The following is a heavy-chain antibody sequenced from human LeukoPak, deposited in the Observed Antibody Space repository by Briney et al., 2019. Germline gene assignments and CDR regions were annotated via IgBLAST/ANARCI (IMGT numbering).Heavy chain of an antibody. CDR3: ARAGLWLLFRSPDHWYFDL. D-gene: IGHD5-18*01. Sequence: ASETLSLTCAVYGGSFSGYYWSWIRQPPGKGLEWIGEINHSGSTNYNPSLKSRVTISVDTSKNQFSLQLNSVTPEDTAVYYCARAGLWLLFRSPDHWYFDLWGRGTLVTVSS. V-gene: IGHV4-34*01. CDR2: INHSGST. J-gene: IGHJ2*01. CDR1: GGSFSGYY.